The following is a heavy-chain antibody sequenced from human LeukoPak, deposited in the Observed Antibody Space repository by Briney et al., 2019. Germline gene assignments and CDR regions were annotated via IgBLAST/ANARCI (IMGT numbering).Heavy chain of an antibody. V-gene: IGHV1-69*01. D-gene: IGHD3-3*01. J-gene: IGHJ4*02. CDR1: GGTFSSYA. CDR2: IIPIFGTA. Sequence: SVKASCKASGGTFSSYAISWVRQAPGQGLEWMGGIIPIFGTANYAQKFQGRVTITADESTSTAYMELSSLRSEDTAVYYCARDRGELRFLGGFDYWGQGTLVTVSS. CDR3: ARDRGELRFLGGFDY.